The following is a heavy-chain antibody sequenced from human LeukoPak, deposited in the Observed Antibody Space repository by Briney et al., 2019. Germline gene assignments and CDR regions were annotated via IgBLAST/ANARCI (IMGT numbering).Heavy chain of an antibody. CDR1: GFTFDDYA. CDR3: AKATDTAIRNPFDY. Sequence: GGSLRLSCAASGFTFDDYAMHWVRQAPGKGLEWVSGISWNSGSIGYADSVKGRFTISRDNAKNSLYLQMNSLRAEDTALYYCAKATDTAIRNPFDYWGQGTLVTVSS. V-gene: IGHV3-9*01. D-gene: IGHD5-18*01. CDR2: ISWNSGSI. J-gene: IGHJ4*02.